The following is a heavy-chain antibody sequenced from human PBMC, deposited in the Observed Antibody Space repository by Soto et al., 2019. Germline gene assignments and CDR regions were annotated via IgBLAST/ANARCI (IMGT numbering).Heavy chain of an antibody. CDR2: LYDLDGS. V-gene: IGHV3-53*01. CDR1: GFTISGKKY. CDR3: ATWHEREHAYDV. Sequence: DVQLVESGGGLIQPGESLRLSCAAFGFTISGKKYVAWVRQAPGKGLEWVYALYDLDGSFYAASVKGRFTTSSDSSKTTVYLQMNDLRPDDTAVYYCATWHEREHAYDVWGQGTTVTVSS. J-gene: IGHJ3*01. D-gene: IGHD1-1*01.